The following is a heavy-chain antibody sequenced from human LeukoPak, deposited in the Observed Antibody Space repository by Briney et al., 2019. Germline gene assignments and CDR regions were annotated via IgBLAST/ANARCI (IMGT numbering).Heavy chain of an antibody. D-gene: IGHD3-3*01. V-gene: IGHV4-34*01. Sequence: SETLSLTCAVYGGFFSGYYWSWIRQPPGKGLEWIGEINHSGSPNFNPSLKGRVTISVDTSKNQFSLRLGSVTAADTAVYYCARGRIRFTIFGVARDAFDIWGQGTMVTVSS. J-gene: IGHJ3*02. CDR1: GGFFSGYY. CDR2: INHSGSP. CDR3: ARGRIRFTIFGVARDAFDI.